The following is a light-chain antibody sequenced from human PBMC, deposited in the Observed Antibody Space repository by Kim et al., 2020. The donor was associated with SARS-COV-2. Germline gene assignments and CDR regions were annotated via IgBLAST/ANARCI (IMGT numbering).Light chain of an antibody. CDR2: RNN. CDR1: SSNIGINY. CDR3: ATWDDNLSGWV. Sequence: ELTQPPSASGTPGQRVTISCSGSSSNIGINYVYWYQQLPGTAPKLLIYRNNQRPSGVPDRFSGSKSGTSASLAISGLRSEDEADYYCATWDDNLSGWVFGGGTKLTVL. V-gene: IGLV1-47*01. J-gene: IGLJ3*02.